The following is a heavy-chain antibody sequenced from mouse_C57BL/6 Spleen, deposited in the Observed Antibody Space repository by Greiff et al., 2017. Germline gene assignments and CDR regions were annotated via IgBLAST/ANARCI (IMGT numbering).Heavy chain of an antibody. CDR2: INPGSGGT. V-gene: IGHV1-54*01. D-gene: IGHD2-3*01. CDR3: ARSADGYYGGYFDV. J-gene: IGHJ1*03. CDR1: GYAFTNYL. Sequence: QVQLQQSGAELVRPGTSVKVSCKASGYAFTNYLIEWVKQRPGQGLEWIGVINPGSGGTNYNEKFKGKATLTADKSSSTAYMQLSSLTSEDSAVYFCARSADGYYGGYFDVWGTGTTVTVSS.